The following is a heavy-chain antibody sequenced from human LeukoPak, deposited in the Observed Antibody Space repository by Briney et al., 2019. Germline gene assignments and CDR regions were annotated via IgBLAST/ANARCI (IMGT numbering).Heavy chain of an antibody. D-gene: IGHD5-24*01. V-gene: IGHV4-34*01. CDR2: INHSGST. CDR1: GGSFSGYY. CDR3: ASSISLDY. J-gene: IGHJ4*02. Sequence: PSETLSLTCAVYGGSFSGYYWSWIRQPPGKGLEWIGEINHSGSTNYNPSLKSRVTISVDTSKNQFSLKLSSVTAADTAVYYCASSISLDYWGQGTLVTVSS.